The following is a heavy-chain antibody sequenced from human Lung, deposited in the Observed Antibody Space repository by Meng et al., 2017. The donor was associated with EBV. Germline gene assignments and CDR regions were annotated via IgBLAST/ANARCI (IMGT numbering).Heavy chain of an antibody. CDR1: GGSISSSNW. V-gene: IGHV4-4*02. J-gene: IGHJ4*02. Sequence: LQGSGPGLLKPSGTLSLTCAVSGGSISSSNWWSWVRQPPGKGLEWIGEIYHSGSTNYNPSLKNRVTISVDKSKNQFSLKLSSVTAADTAVYYCARARSIAAAVIDYWGQGTLVTVSS. CDR3: ARARSIAAAVIDY. D-gene: IGHD6-13*01. CDR2: IYHSGST.